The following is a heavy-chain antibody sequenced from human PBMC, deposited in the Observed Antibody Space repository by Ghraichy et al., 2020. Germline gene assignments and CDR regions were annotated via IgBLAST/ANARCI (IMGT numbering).Heavy chain of an antibody. CDR3: GITGTSWFLPRVGY. V-gene: IGHV3-21*06. CDR2: LSSFSSGSSFI. Sequence: GGSLRLSCAGSGFSSGFPFRKFSLSWVRQAPGKGLEWVSSLSSFSSGSSFIYYADSVKGRFTFSRDDATNSLSLQMTSLRAEDTALYYCGITGTSWFLPRVGYWGQGSLVTVSS. J-gene: IGHJ4*02. D-gene: IGHD1-14*01. CDR1: GFSSGFPFRKFS.